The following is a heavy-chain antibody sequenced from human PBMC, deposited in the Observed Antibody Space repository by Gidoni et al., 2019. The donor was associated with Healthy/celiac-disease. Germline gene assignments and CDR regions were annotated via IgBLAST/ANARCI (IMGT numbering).Heavy chain of an antibody. CDR1: GFTFSSYG. V-gene: IGHV3-33*01. CDR2: IWYNGSNK. J-gene: IGHJ4*02. Sequence: QVQLVESGGGVVQPGRSLRLSCGASGFTFSSYGMHWVRQAPGKGLEWVSVIWYNGSNKYYADSVKGRFTISRDNSKNTLYLQMNSLRAEDTAVYYCARDHDYYDSSGYHDGFDYWGQGTLVTVSS. CDR3: ARDHDYYDSSGYHDGFDY. D-gene: IGHD3-22*01.